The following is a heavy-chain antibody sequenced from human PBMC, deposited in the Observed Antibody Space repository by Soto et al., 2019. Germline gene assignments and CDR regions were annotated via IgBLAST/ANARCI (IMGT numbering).Heavy chain of an antibody. D-gene: IGHD3-16*01. V-gene: IGHV4-39*01. CDR3: ARHVIMYDYIWGRLSSNWLDP. CDR1: GGSISSSSYY. CDR2: IYYSGST. Sequence: LSLTCTVSGGSISSSSYYWGWIRQPPGKGLEWIGSIYYSGSTYYNPSLKSRVTISVDTSKNQFSLKLSSVTAADTAVYYCARHVIMYDYIWGRLSSNWLDPWGQRTLVTVSS. J-gene: IGHJ5*02.